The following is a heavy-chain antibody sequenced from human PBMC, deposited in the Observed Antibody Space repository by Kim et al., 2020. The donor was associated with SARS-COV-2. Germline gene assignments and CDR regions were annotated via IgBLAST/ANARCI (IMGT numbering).Heavy chain of an antibody. CDR1: GFTFSSYA. J-gene: IGHJ6*03. Sequence: GGSLRLSCAASGFTFSSYAMSWVRQAPGKGLEWVSAISGSGGSTYYADSVKGRFTISRDNSKNTLYLQMNSLRAEDTAVYYCAKGGTIFGVVNPFGGYYYMDVWGKGTTVTVSS. CDR2: ISGSGGST. D-gene: IGHD3-3*01. V-gene: IGHV3-23*01. CDR3: AKGGTIFGVVNPFGGYYYMDV.